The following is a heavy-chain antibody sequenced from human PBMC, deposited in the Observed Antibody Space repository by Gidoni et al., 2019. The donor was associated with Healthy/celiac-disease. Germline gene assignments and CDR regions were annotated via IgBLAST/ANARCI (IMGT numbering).Heavy chain of an antibody. D-gene: IGHD3-10*01. J-gene: IGHJ4*02. CDR2: IYYSGST. CDR3: ARYYGSGTYFDY. CDR1: GGSIRSSSYY. Sequence: QLQLQESGPGLVKPSETLSLTCTVSGGSIRSSSYYWGWIRQPPGKGLEWIGSIYYSGSTYYNPSLKSRVTISVDTSKNQFSLKLSSVTAADTAVYYCARYYGSGTYFDYWGQGTLVTVSS. V-gene: IGHV4-39*01.